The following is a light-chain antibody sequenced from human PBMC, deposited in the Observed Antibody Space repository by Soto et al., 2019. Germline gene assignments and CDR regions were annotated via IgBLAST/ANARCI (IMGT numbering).Light chain of an antibody. CDR3: QSYDSSLREV. CDR1: SSNIGAGYD. J-gene: IGLJ3*02. V-gene: IGLV1-40*01. CDR2: GNS. Sequence: QSVLTQPPSVSGAPGQRVTISCTGSSSNIGAGYDVHWYQQLPGTAPKLLIYGNSNRPSGVPDRFSGSKSGTSASLAITGXXXXXXADYYCQSYDSSLREVFGGGTKL.